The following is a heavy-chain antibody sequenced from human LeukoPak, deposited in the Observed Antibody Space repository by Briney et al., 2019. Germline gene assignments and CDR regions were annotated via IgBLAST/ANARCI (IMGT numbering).Heavy chain of an antibody. CDR2: INHSGIT. CDR3: ARHVYGEYGPGDY. Sequence: SETLSLTCAVYGGSFSGYYWSWIRQPPGKGLEWIGEINHSGITNYNPSLKSRVTISVDTSKNQFSLKLSSVTAADTAVYYCARHVYGEYGPGDYWGQGILVTVSS. V-gene: IGHV4-34*01. D-gene: IGHD4-17*01. J-gene: IGHJ4*02. CDR1: GGSFSGYY.